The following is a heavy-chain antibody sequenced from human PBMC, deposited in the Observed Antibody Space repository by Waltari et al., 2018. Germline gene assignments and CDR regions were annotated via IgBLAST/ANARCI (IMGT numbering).Heavy chain of an antibody. J-gene: IGHJ5*02. Sequence: QVQLVQSGAEVKKPGASVKVSCKASGYTFTGYYMHWVRQAPGQGLEWMGRINPNSGGTNYEQKLQGRVTMTRDTSISTAYMELSRLRSDDTAVYYCARERVVVVAATHNWFDPWGQGTLVTVSS. CDR2: INPNSGGT. V-gene: IGHV1-2*06. CDR1: GYTFTGYY. D-gene: IGHD2-15*01. CDR3: ARERVVVVAATHNWFDP.